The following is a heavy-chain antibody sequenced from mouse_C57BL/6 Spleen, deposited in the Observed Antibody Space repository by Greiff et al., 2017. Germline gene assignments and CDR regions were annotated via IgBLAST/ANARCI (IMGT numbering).Heavy chain of an antibody. CDR3: TRDRAVVAPYFDY. Sequence: DVMLVESGEGLVKPGGSLKLSCAASGFTFSSCAMSWVRQTPEKRLEWVAYISSGGDYIYYADTVKGRFTISRDNARNTLYLQMSSLKSEDTAMYYCTRDRAVVAPYFDYWGQGTTLTVSS. D-gene: IGHD1-1*01. CDR1: GFTFSSCA. J-gene: IGHJ2*01. CDR2: ISSGGDYI. V-gene: IGHV5-9-1*02.